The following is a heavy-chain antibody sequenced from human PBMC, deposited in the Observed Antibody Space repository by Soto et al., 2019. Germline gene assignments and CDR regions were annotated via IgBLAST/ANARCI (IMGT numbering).Heavy chain of an antibody. D-gene: IGHD6-25*01. CDR3: ARKKERPGPHYFDY. CDR2: MNPYTGNT. J-gene: IGHJ4*02. V-gene: IGHV1-8*01. CDR1: GYTFTTYD. Sequence: QVQLVQSGAYVKEPGASVKVSCKASGYTFTTYDIYWMRQATGQGLEWMGWMNPYTGNTGYAQKFQGRVTGTMNTFISTVYMEMSGLRLDGTAVYYCARKKERPGPHYFDYWGQGSQVNVSS.